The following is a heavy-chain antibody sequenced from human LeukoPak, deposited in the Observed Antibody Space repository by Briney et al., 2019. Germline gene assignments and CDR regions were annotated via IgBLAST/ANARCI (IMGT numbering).Heavy chain of an antibody. CDR1: GFTFSSYA. D-gene: IGHD5-24*01. J-gene: IGHJ4*02. CDR3: ARDGYNRAIYYFDY. Sequence: PGGSLRLSCAASGFTFSSYAMHWVRQAPGKGLEWVAVISYDGSNKYYADSVKGRSTISRDNSKNTLYLRMNSLRAEDTAVYYSARDGYNRAIYYFDYWGQGTLVTVSS. V-gene: IGHV3-30-3*01. CDR2: ISYDGSNK.